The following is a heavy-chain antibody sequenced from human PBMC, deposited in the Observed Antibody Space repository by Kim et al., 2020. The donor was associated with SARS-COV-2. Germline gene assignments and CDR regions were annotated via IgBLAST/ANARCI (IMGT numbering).Heavy chain of an antibody. Sequence: YADSVKGRFTISRDNVKNSLYLQMNRLTDEDTAVYYCARDLISGDYTFDDWGQGTLVTVSS. J-gene: IGHJ5*02. V-gene: IGHV3-48*02. CDR3: ARDLISGDYTFDD. D-gene: IGHD1-26*01.